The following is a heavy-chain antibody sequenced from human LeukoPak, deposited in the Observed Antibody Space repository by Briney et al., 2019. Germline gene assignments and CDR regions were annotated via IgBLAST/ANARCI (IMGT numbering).Heavy chain of an antibody. CDR3: ARGEEYCSSTSCFLNWFDP. V-gene: IGHV3-48*01. CDR2: ISSSSSTI. J-gene: IGHJ5*02. D-gene: IGHD2-2*01. Sequence: YISSSSSTIYYADSVKGRFTISRDNAKNSLYLQMNSLRAEDTAVYYCARGEEYCSSTSCFLNWFDPWGQGTLVTVSS.